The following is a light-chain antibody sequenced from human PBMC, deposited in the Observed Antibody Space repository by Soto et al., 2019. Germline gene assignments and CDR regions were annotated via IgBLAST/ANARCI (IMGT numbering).Light chain of an antibody. CDR1: QSLGSTY. V-gene: IGKV3-20*01. CDR2: ATS. CDR3: QQYSGSLPWT. J-gene: IGKJ1*01. Sequence: EIVLTQPPGTLSLSPGDRATLSCRASQSLGSTYLAWFQQRPGQAPRLLIFATSTRASGVPDRFTGSRSGAEFTLTISGLEPEDFAVYYCQQYSGSLPWTFGQGTNVEI.